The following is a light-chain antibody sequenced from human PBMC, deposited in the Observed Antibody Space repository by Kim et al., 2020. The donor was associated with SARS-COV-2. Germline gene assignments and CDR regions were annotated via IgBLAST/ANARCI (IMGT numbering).Light chain of an antibody. V-gene: IGLV2-8*01. Sequence: QSALTQPPSASGSPGQSVVISCIGSSSDIGSYKYVSWYQQHPGKAPKLMIYEVDKRPSGVPDRFSGSKSGNTASLTVFGLQTEDEADYYCSSYAGRNNFVVFGGGTQLTVL. CDR3: SSYAGRNNFVV. CDR1: SSDIGSYKY. J-gene: IGLJ2*01. CDR2: EVD.